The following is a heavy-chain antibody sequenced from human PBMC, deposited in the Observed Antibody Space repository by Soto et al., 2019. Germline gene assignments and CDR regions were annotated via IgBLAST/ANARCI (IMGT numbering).Heavy chain of an antibody. CDR1: NYAFTSYG. J-gene: IGHJ4*02. V-gene: IGHV1-18*01. D-gene: IGHD1-1*01. Sequence: ASVKVSCKASNYAFTSYGIMWVRQAPGQGLEWMGWISAGKGNTNYAQRFQDRITLTTDTSTSTAYMELRSLRSDDTAIYYCARDAFQRSRNPLNCFVFWGQGTLVTVSS. CDR2: ISAGKGNT. CDR3: ARDAFQRSRNPLNCFVF.